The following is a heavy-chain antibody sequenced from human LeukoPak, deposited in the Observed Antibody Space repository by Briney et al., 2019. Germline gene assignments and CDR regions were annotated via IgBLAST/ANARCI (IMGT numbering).Heavy chain of an antibody. CDR1: EFSVSNNY. Sequence: GGSLRLSCAASEFSVSNNYMTWVRQAPGKGLEWVSVIYSDGTTYYADSVRGRFTISTDNFKNSLFLQMNSLRAEDTAVYYCVREGTPGRQFFDLWGRGTLVTVSS. V-gene: IGHV3-53*01. CDR2: IYSDGTT. CDR3: VREGTPGRQFFDL. D-gene: IGHD6-19*01. J-gene: IGHJ2*01.